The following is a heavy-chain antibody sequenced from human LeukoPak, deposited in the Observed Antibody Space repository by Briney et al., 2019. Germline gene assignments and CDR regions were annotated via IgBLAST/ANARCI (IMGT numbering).Heavy chain of an antibody. CDR3: ASSSGAETVDY. D-gene: IGHD1-26*01. CDR2: IYYSGST. Sequence: SETLSLTCTVSGGSISSYYWSWIRQPPGKGLEWIGYIYYSGSTNYNPSLKCRVTISVDTSKNQFSLKLSSVTAADTAVYYCASSSGAETVDYWGQGTLVTVSS. V-gene: IGHV4-59*08. J-gene: IGHJ4*02. CDR1: GGSISSYY.